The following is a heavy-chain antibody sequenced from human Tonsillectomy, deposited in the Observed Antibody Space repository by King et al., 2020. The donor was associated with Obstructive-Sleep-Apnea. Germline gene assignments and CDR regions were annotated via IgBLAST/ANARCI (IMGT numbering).Heavy chain of an antibody. J-gene: IGHJ6*02. Sequence: VQLVESGGGLVKPGGSLRLSCAASGFTFSDYYMSWIRQAPGKGLEWVSYISSSSSYTNYADPVKGRFTISRDNAKNSLYLQMNSLRAEDTAVYYCARFLAAAAPGNTYYYYGMDVWGQGTTVTVSS. V-gene: IGHV3-11*06. CDR2: ISSSSSYT. CDR3: ARFLAAAAPGNTYYYYGMDV. D-gene: IGHD6-13*01. CDR1: GFTFSDYY.